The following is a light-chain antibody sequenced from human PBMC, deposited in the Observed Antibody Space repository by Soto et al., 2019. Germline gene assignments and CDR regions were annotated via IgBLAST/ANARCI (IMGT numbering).Light chain of an antibody. V-gene: IGLV2-14*03. CDR3: YSYKGTNLYV. J-gene: IGLJ1*01. CDR2: DVS. Sequence: QSALTQPASVSGSPGQSITISCTGTSSDVGGYNYVSWYQHHPGKVPQLMIYDVSNRPSGVSNRFSGSKSGNTASLTISGPQVEEEADYYSYSYKGTNLYVFGTGTKVPV. CDR1: SSDVGGYNY.